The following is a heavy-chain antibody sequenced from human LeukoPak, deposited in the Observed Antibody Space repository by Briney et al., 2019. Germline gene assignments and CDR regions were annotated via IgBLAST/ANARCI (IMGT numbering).Heavy chain of an antibody. D-gene: IGHD6-25*01. CDR3: ARGPSGAALDY. Sequence: PGGSLRLSCAASGFTVSSNYMSWVRQAPGTGLEWVSVIYSGGNTNYADSVKGRFTISRDNSENTLYLQMNSLRPEDAAVYYCARGPSGAALDYWGQGRMVSV. CDR1: GFTVSSNY. V-gene: IGHV3-66*01. J-gene: IGHJ4*02. CDR2: IYSGGNT.